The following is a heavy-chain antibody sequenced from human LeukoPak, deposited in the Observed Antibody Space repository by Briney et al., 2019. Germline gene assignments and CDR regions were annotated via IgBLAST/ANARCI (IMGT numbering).Heavy chain of an antibody. CDR3: ARSVDGGNSPFDY. CDR1: GYSISSSNW. CDR2: IYYSGST. D-gene: IGHD4-23*01. J-gene: IGHJ4*02. Sequence: SETLSLTCAVSGYSISSSNWWGWIGQPPGKGLEWIGYIYYSGSTYYNPSLKSRVTMSVDTSKNQFSLKLSSVTAVDTAVYYCARSVDGGNSPFDYWGQGTLVTVSS. V-gene: IGHV4-28*01.